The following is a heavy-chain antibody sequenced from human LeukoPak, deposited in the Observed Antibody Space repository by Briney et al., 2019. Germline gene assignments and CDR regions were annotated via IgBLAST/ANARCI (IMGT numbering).Heavy chain of an antibody. V-gene: IGHV4-30-4*01. J-gene: IGHJ5*02. Sequence: PSETLSLTCTVSGGSISSGDYYWSWIRQPPGKGLEWIGYIYYSGSTYYNPSLKSRVTVSVDTSKNQFSLKLSSVTAADTAVYYCARGFITMVRGVIDWFDPWGQGTLVTVSS. D-gene: IGHD3-10*01. CDR1: GGSISSGDYY. CDR2: IYYSGST. CDR3: ARGFITMVRGVIDWFDP.